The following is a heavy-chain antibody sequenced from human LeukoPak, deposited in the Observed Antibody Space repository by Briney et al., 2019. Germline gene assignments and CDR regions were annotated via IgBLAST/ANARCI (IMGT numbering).Heavy chain of an antibody. D-gene: IGHD3-22*01. CDR3: ARGYYADYYYYYYVDV. J-gene: IGHJ6*03. CDR2: ITPIFGTA. CDR1: GYTFTRHY. Sequence: SVKVSCKASGYTFTRHYMHWVRQAPGQGLEWMGGITPIFGTANCAQKFQGRVTITADKSTSTAYMELSRLRSEDTSVYYCARGYYADYYYYYYVDVWGKGTTVTVSS. V-gene: IGHV1-69*06.